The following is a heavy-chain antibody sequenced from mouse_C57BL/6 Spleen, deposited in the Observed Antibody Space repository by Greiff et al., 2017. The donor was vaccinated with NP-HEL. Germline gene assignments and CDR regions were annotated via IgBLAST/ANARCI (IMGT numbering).Heavy chain of an antibody. Sequence: VQLKESGGGLVKPGGSLKLSCAASGFTFSSYTMSWVRQTPEKRLEWVATISGGGGNTYYPDSVKGRFTISRDNAKNTLYLQMSSLRSEDTALYYCARRIITTVVARNYAMDYWGQGTSVTVSS. CDR3: ARRIITTVVARNYAMDY. CDR2: ISGGGGNT. D-gene: IGHD1-1*01. J-gene: IGHJ4*01. CDR1: GFTFSSYT. V-gene: IGHV5-9*01.